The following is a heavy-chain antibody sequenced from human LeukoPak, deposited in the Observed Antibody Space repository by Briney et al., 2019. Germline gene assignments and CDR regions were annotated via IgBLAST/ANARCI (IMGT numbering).Heavy chain of an antibody. CDR1: GGSISSSSYY. CDR2: IYYSGST. V-gene: IGHV4-39*07. J-gene: IGHJ5*02. Sequence: SETLSLTCTVSGGSISSSSYYWGWIRQPPGKGLEWIGSIYYSGSTNYNPSLKSRVTISVDTSKNQFSLKLSSVTAADTAVYYCARLVVAASYNWFDPWGQGTLVTVSS. D-gene: IGHD2-15*01. CDR3: ARLVVAASYNWFDP.